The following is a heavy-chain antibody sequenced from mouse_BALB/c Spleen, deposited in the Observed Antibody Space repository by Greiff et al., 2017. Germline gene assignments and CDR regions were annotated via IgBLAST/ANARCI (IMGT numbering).Heavy chain of an antibody. D-gene: IGHD4-1*01. CDR2: IDPENGDT. V-gene: IGHV14-4*02. CDR3: TRGTGTFFDY. CDR1: GFNIKDYY. J-gene: IGHJ2*01. Sequence: EVQVVESGAELVRSGASVKLSCTASGFNIKDYYMHWVKQRPEQGLEWIGWIDPENGDTEYAPKFQGKATMTADTSSNTAYLQLSSLTSEDTSVYYCTRGTGTFFDYWGQGTTLTVSS.